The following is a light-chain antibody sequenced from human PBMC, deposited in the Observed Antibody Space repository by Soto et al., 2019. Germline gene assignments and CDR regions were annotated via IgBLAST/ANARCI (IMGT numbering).Light chain of an antibody. Sequence: EIVFTQSPCTLSLSPGERATLSCRASQTINSGLAWYQHKRGQAPRLLIYGVSVRAIGIPDRFGGSGSGTDFTLTISRLEPEDFAVYFCQQYGGSPYTFGQGTKVDI. V-gene: IGKV3-20*01. J-gene: IGKJ2*01. CDR2: GVS. CDR1: QTINSG. CDR3: QQYGGSPYT.